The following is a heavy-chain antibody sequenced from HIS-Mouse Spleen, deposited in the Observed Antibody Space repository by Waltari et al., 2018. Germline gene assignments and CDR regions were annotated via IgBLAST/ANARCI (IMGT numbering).Heavy chain of an antibody. CDR1: GFTFRSYG. CDR2: ISYDGSNK. D-gene: IGHD6-19*01. Sequence: QVQLVESGGGVVQPGRSLRLSCAASGFTFRSYGMHWVRQGPGKGLEWVAVISYDGSNKYYADSVKGRFTISRDNSKNTLYLQMNSLRAEDTAVYYCAKASSGWLDYWGQGTLVTVSS. J-gene: IGHJ4*02. CDR3: AKASSGWLDY. V-gene: IGHV3-30*18.